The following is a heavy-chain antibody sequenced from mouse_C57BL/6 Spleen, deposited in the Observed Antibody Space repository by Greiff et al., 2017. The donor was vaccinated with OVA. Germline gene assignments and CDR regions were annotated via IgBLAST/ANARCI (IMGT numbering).Heavy chain of an antibody. CDR1: GYTFTSYW. Sequence: VQLQQSGAELVRPGSSVKLSCKASGYTFTSYWMHWVKQRPIQGLEWIGNIDPSDSETHYNQKFKDKATLTVDKSSSTAYMQLSSLTSEDSAVYYCARRRDYGWYFDVWGTGTTVTVSS. CDR2: IDPSDSET. D-gene: IGHD2-4*01. J-gene: IGHJ1*03. CDR3: ARRRDYGWYFDV. V-gene: IGHV1-52*01.